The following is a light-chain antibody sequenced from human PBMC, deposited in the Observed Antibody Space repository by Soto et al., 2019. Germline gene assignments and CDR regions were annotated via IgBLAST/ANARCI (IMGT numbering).Light chain of an antibody. CDR2: KVS. Sequence: QSALTQPASVSGSPGQSITISCTGTSSDIDDFNYVSWYQQHPGTAPKLMIYKVSDRPSGVSARFSGSQSGNTASLTISGLQAEDEAVYHCSSYTGSGTLIFGGGTKLTVL. V-gene: IGLV2-14*03. J-gene: IGLJ2*01. CDR3: SSYTGSGTLI. CDR1: SSDIDDFNY.